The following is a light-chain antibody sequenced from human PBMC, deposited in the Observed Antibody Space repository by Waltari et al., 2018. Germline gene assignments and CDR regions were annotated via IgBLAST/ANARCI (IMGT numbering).Light chain of an antibody. CDR3: QQYTNWPLT. V-gene: IGKV3-11*01. Sequence: EIVLTQSPTTLSLSTGETATLSCRASQTVSSFLAWYQHKPGQAPRLLLYDASNRAIGIPARFSGSESGTDFTLTISSLEPEDFAVYYCQQYTNWPLTFGGGTKVEIK. J-gene: IGKJ4*01. CDR2: DAS. CDR1: QTVSSF.